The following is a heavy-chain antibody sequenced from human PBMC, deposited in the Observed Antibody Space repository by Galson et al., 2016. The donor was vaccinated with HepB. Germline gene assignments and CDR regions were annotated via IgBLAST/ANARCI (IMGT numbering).Heavy chain of an antibody. CDR1: GGSISSGAYY. Sequence: TLSLTRTVSGGSISSGAYYWSWIRQPPGKGLEWIGHIYYSGSTYYKPSLKSRVTISVDTSKNQFSLKLSSVTAADTAVYYCARRNNDAAFDIWGQGTMVTVSS. D-gene: IGHD1/OR15-1a*01. V-gene: IGHV4-30-4*08. CDR3: ARRNNDAAFDI. CDR2: IYYSGST. J-gene: IGHJ3*02.